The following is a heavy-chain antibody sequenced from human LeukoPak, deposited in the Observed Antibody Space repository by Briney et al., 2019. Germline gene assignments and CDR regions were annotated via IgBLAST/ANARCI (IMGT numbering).Heavy chain of an antibody. CDR2: FYHSGST. CDR3: ARLRVLLWFGELSPTPERDAFDI. CDR1: GYSISSGYY. D-gene: IGHD3-10*01. J-gene: IGHJ3*02. Sequence: PSETLSLTCTVSGYSISSGYYWGWIRQPPGKGLEWVGSFYHSGSTNYNPSLKSRVTISVDTSKNQFSLKLSSVTAADTAVYYCARLRVLLWFGELSPTPERDAFDIWGQGTMVTVSS. V-gene: IGHV4-38-2*02.